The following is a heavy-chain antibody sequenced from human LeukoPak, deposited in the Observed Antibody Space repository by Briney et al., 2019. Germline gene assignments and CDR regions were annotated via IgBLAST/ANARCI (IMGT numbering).Heavy chain of an antibody. J-gene: IGHJ3*02. CDR2: ISIYNVNT. Sequence: ASVKVSCKASGYTFTSYGISWVRQAPGQGLEWMGWISIYNVNTNYAQKLQGRVTMSTDTSTSTAYMELRSLRSDDTAVYYCARERGSGPYDAFDIWGQGTMVTVSS. D-gene: IGHD2-15*01. CDR3: ARERGSGPYDAFDI. V-gene: IGHV1-18*01. CDR1: GYTFTSYG.